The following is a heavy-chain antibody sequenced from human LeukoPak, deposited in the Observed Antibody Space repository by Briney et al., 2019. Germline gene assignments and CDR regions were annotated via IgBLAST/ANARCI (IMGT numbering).Heavy chain of an antibody. CDR1: GFTFSSYA. Sequence: PGGSLRLSCAVSGFTFSSYAMSWVRQAPGKGLEWVSSISGTGGSTYYADSVKGRFTISRDNSKNTLYLQMNSLRAEDTAVYYCAKHSRPYDYWGQGTLVTVSS. D-gene: IGHD6-13*01. CDR2: ISGTGGST. V-gene: IGHV3-23*01. J-gene: IGHJ4*02. CDR3: AKHSRPYDY.